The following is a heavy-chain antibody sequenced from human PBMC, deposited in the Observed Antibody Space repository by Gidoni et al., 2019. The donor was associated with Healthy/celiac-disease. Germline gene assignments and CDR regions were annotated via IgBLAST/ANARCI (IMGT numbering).Heavy chain of an antibody. CDR1: GGTSSSYS. D-gene: IGHD6-19*01. V-gene: IGHV3-21*01. Sequence: EVQLVESGGGLVKPGGSRRLSCAAPGGTSSSYSMNWVRQAPGTGLEWVSSICSSSSYIYYADSVPGRFTISRDNAKNSLYLQMTSLRAEDTAVYYCARGEEAVAGTNYYYYMDVWGKGTTVTVSS. CDR2: ICSSSSYI. J-gene: IGHJ6*03. CDR3: ARGEEAVAGTNYYYYMDV.